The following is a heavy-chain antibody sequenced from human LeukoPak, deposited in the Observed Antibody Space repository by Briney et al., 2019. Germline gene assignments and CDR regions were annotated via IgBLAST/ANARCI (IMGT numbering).Heavy chain of an antibody. CDR1: GFTFSSYS. D-gene: IGHD3-10*01. CDR2: LTGTGGTT. Sequence: GGSLRLSCAASGFTFSSYSMDWVRQAPGKGLEWVSALTGTGGTTYYADSVKGRFTISRDNSKNTLYLQMNSLRAEDTAVYYCVKAIGSGAYYRPDYWGQGTLDTVSS. V-gene: IGHV3-23*01. J-gene: IGHJ4*02. CDR3: VKAIGSGAYYRPDY.